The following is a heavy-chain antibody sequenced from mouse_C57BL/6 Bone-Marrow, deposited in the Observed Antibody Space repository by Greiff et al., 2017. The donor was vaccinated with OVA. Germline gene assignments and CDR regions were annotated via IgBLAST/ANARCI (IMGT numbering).Heavy chain of an antibody. J-gene: IGHJ3*01. CDR3: ARDRRRREAWFAY. V-gene: IGHV3-6*01. CDR2: ISYDGSN. CDR1: GYSITSGYY. Sequence: EVQLQQSGPGLVKPSQSLSLTCSVTGYSITSGYYWNWIRQFPGNKLEWMGYISYDGSNNYNPSLKNRISITRDTSKNQFFLKLNSVTTEDTATYYCARDRRRREAWFAYWGQGTLVTVSA. D-gene: IGHD2-12*01.